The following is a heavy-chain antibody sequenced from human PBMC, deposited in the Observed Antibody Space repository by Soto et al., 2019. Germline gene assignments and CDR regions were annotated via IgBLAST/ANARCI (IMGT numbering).Heavy chain of an antibody. Sequence: QVQLVQSGAEVKKPGASVKVSCKASGYTFTNYHIHWVRQATGQGLEWMGWMNPNSGDTGYAQKFQGRVTMTRDTSITAGYMELRGLRSEDPAVYYCARGGGGRWYSGDYWGQGTLVTVSS. J-gene: IGHJ4*02. CDR3: ARGGGGRWYSGDY. D-gene: IGHD6-13*01. V-gene: IGHV1-8*01. CDR1: GYTFTNYH. CDR2: MNPNSGDT.